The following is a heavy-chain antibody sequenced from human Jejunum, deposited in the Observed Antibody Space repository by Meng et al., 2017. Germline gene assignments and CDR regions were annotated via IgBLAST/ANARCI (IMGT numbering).Heavy chain of an antibody. CDR2: ANT. V-gene: IGHV4-61*08. CDR3: ARDSMGSLDY. J-gene: IGHJ4*02. D-gene: IGHD1-26*01. CDR1: GGSVGRAGYQ. Sequence: QVQLQEWGPGLGRPSETLSLICTVSGGSVGRAGYQWGWIRQPPGRGLEWIGYANTNYNPSLKRRVTISLDTSRNLFSLSLTSVTAADTAVYYCARDSMGSLDYWGQGILVTVSS.